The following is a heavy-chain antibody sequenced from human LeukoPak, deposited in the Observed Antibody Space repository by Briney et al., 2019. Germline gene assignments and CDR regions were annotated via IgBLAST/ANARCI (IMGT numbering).Heavy chain of an antibody. CDR2: INPNSGGT. J-gene: IGHJ4*02. Sequence: ASVKASCKASGYTFTGYYMHWVRQAPGQGLEWMGWINPNSGGTNYAQKFQGRVTMTRDTSISTAYMELSRLRSDDTAVYYCARARSGSYYNDYWGQGTLVTVSS. CDR1: GYTFTGYY. D-gene: IGHD3-10*01. CDR3: ARARSGSYYNDY. V-gene: IGHV1-2*02.